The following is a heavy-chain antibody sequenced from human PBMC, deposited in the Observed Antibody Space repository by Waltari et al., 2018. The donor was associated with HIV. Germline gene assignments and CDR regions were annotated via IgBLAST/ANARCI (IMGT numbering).Heavy chain of an antibody. V-gene: IGHV7-4-1*02. Sequence: QVQLVQSGSALKKPGASVKISCKASGYTLSDHAMNWLRQAPGQGLEWMGWINPNAWDRTYGQDFRGRFDFSFDTSVNTAVLHISSLKADDTAVYYCTRTSLLSAESGRRFDPWGQGTLVTVSS. CDR1: GYTLSDHA. CDR2: INPNAWDR. J-gene: IGHJ5*02. CDR3: TRTSLLSAESGRRFDP. D-gene: IGHD2-21*01.